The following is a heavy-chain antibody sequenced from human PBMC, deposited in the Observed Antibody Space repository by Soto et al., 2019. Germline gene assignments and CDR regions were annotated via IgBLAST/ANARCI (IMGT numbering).Heavy chain of an antibody. J-gene: IGHJ4*02. Sequence: XXSLRLSYAASGFTFSSYSMRWVRQAPGKGLEWVSAISGSGGSTYYADSVKGRFTISRDNSKNTLYLQMNSLRPEDTAVYYCAKDTVAAAGPGFDYWGQGTLVTVSS. V-gene: IGHV3-23*01. CDR1: GFTFSSYS. D-gene: IGHD6-13*01. CDR2: ISGSGGST. CDR3: AKDTVAAAGPGFDY.